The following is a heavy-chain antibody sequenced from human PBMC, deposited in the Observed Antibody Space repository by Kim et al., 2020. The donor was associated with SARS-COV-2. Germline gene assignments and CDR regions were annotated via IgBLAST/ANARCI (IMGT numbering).Heavy chain of an antibody. CDR3: TTIEDTAMDGYYFDY. V-gene: IGHV3-15*01. D-gene: IGHD5-18*01. J-gene: IGHJ4*02. Sequence: APVKGRFTISRDDSKNTLYLQMNSLKTEDTAVYYCTTIEDTAMDGYYFDYWGQGTLVTVSS.